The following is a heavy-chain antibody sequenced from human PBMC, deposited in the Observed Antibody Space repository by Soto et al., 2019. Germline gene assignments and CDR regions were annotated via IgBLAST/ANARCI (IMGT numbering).Heavy chain of an antibody. D-gene: IGHD2-8*01. CDR3: ARGSYCTNGVCTYYYYYMDV. J-gene: IGHJ6*03. V-gene: IGHV1-8*01. CDR2: MNPNSGNT. CDR1: GYTFTSYD. Sequence: ASVKVSCKASGYTFTSYDINWVRQATGQGLEWMGWMNPNSGNTGYAQKFQGRVTMTRNTSISTAYMELSSLRSEDTAVYYFARGSYCTNGVCTYYYYYMDVWGKGTTVTVSS.